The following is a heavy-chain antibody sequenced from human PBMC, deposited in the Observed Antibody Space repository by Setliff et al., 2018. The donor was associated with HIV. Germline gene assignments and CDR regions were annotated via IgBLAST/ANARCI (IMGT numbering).Heavy chain of an antibody. CDR3: ARAYYDTSGYFIHWYFDL. V-gene: IGHV1-69*10. CDR1: GGTFNTYD. Sequence: SVKVSCKASGGTFNTYDISWVRQAPGQGLEWMGGIIPILDIRNYAQKFQGRVTITADKSTSTVYMELSSLRSEDTAVYYCARAYYDTSGYFIHWYFDLWGRGTLVTVSS. CDR2: IIPILDIR. J-gene: IGHJ2*01. D-gene: IGHD3-22*01.